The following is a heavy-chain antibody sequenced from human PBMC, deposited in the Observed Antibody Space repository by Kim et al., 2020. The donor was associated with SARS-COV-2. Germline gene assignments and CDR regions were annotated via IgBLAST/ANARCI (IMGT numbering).Heavy chain of an antibody. V-gene: IGHV4-4*02. Sequence: SETLSLTCAVSGDSINSINWWSWVRQPPGPGLEWIGEIHHSGNTNYNPSLKSRVSISVDNTNNLFSLRLSSVTAADTAVYYCARLRTDSGSYFRFDYWGQGTLVTVSS. D-gene: IGHD1-26*01. CDR2: IHHSGNT. J-gene: IGHJ4*02. CDR1: GDSINSINW. CDR3: ARLRTDSGSYFRFDY.